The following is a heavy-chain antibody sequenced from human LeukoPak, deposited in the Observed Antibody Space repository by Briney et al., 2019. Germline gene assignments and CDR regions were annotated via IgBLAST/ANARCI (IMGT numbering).Heavy chain of an antibody. CDR2: IIPIFGTP. J-gene: IGHJ4*02. D-gene: IGHD4-17*01. Sequence: ASVKVSCKASGGTFNTYAINWVRQAPEQGLEWMGRIIPIFGTPHYAQKFQGRVTITADRSTSTAYMELSSLKADDTAVYCCARIEGEYGVLVYWGQGTLVTVSS. V-gene: IGHV1-69*06. CDR1: GGTFNTYA. CDR3: ARIEGEYGVLVY.